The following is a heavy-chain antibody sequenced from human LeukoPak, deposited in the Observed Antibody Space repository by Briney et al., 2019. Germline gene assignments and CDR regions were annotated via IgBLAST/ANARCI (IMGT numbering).Heavy chain of an antibody. CDR1: GATFSSYA. CDR3: ARHSNSFNYYGMDV. J-gene: IGHJ6*02. Sequence: GASVKVSCKASGATFSSYAISWVRQAPGQGLEWMGRIIPILGIANYAQKFQGRVTITADKSTSTAYMELSSLRSEDTAVYYCARHSNSFNYYGMDVWGQGTTVTVSS. CDR2: IIPILGIA. D-gene: IGHD6-13*01. V-gene: IGHV1-69*04.